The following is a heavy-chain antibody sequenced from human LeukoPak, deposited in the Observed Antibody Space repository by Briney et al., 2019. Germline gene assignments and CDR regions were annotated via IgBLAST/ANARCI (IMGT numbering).Heavy chain of an antibody. Sequence: ASVKVSCKASGYTFGTSGITWVRQAPGQGLEWMGWISGNNGNTDYVKKFQGRVTMTRDNAKNSLYLQMNSLRAEDTAVYYCARDLGYSYFVYWGQGTLVTVSS. CDR1: GYTFGTSG. V-gene: IGHV1-18*01. CDR3: ARDLGYSYFVY. J-gene: IGHJ4*02. D-gene: IGHD5-18*01. CDR2: ISGNNGNT.